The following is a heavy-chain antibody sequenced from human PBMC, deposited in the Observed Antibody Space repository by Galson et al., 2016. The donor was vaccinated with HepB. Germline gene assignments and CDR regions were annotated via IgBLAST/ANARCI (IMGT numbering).Heavy chain of an antibody. CDR1: GFTFSNYG. CDR2: ISYDGRLE. D-gene: IGHD7-27*01. V-gene: IGHV3-30*18. J-gene: IGHJ4*02. CDR3: AKRPSGYWGAFGY. Sequence: SLRLSCAASGFTFSNYGMHWVRQAPGKGLEWVALISYDGRLEYYADSVKGRFTISRDNSKNTLYLHMNSLRAEDTAVYYCAKRPSGYWGAFGYWGQGTLVTV.